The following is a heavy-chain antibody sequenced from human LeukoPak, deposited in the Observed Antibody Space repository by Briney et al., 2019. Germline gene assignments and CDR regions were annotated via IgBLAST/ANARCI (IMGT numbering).Heavy chain of an antibody. V-gene: IGHV4-59*01. J-gene: IGHJ6*03. CDR2: IYYAGRT. CDR3: AREAQDFRTGNHRPGHYDYMDV. D-gene: IGHD1-14*01. CDR1: GGSISSYY. Sequence: SETLSLTCGVSGGSISSYYWAWIRQAPGKGLEWIGYIYYAGRTNYNPSLKSRVTMSVDMSRNQFSLRMTSVTAADTAVYYCAREAQDFRTGNHRPGHYDYMDVWGKGTAVTVSS.